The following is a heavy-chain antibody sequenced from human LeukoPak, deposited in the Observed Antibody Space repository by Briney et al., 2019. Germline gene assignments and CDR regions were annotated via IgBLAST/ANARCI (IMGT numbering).Heavy chain of an antibody. CDR3: AKDGKFGGGSPGDSFDI. CDR1: GFTFRTYA. D-gene: IGHD3-16*01. Sequence: GGSLGLSCAGAGFTFRTYAMNWVRQAPGKGLEWVSVISGSGDTTNYADSVKGRFTISRDNSKNTLYLQMHSLRAEDTAVYYCAKDGKFGGGSPGDSFDIWGQGTMVTVSS. J-gene: IGHJ3*02. V-gene: IGHV3-23*01. CDR2: ISGSGDTT.